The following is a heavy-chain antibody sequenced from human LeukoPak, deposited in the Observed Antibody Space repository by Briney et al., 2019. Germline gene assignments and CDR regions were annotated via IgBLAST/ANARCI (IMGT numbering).Heavy chain of an antibody. Sequence: PGGSLRLSCAASGFTFSSYAMHWVRQAPGKGLEWVAVISYDGSNKYYADSVKGRFTISRDNSKNTLYLQMNSLRAEDTAVYYCARDQYSSGWYCVVGYDARCLWGKPGGFDYWGQGTLVTVSS. V-gene: IGHV3-30-3*01. D-gene: IGHD6-19*01. CDR2: ISYDGSNK. J-gene: IGHJ4*02. CDR3: ARDQYSSGWYCVVGYDARCLWGKPGGFDY. CDR1: GFTFSSYA.